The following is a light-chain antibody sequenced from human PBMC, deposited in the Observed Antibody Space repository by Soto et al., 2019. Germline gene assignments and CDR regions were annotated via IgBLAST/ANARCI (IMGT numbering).Light chain of an antibody. CDR2: DAS. J-gene: IGKJ1*01. Sequence: DIQMTQSPSTLSASVGDRVTITCRASQSISSWLAWYQQKPGKAPKLLIYDASSLESGVPSRFSGSGSGTEFTLTISSLQPDDFATYYCQQYNSYSWTFCQAPKVEIK. CDR1: QSISSW. V-gene: IGKV1-5*01. CDR3: QQYNSYSWT.